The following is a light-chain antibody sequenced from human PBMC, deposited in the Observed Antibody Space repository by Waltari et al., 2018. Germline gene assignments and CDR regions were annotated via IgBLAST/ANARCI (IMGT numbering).Light chain of an antibody. J-gene: IGLJ3*02. CDR1: SLRSYY. CDR2: EKN. Sequence: SSELTQDPAVSVALGQTVRITCQGDSLRSYYATWYPQKPGQAPFRIIYEKNNRPPVIPERLSGSNSDDTASLPITGAQAEDEADDYCNSRDSTGDHLFGGGTQLTVL. CDR3: NSRDSTGDHL. V-gene: IGLV3-19*01.